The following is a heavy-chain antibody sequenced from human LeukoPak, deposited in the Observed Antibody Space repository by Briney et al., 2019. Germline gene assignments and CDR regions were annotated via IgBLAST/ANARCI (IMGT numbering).Heavy chain of an antibody. D-gene: IGHD2-15*01. J-gene: IGHJ5*02. CDR1: GGSISSGDYY. V-gene: IGHV4-30-4*01. Sequence: SETLSLTCTVSGGSISSGDYYWSWIRQPPGKGLEWIGYIYYSGSTYYNPSLKSRVTISVDTSKNQFSLKLSSVTAADTAVYYCARELVGYCSGGSCFNWFDPWGQGTLVTVSS. CDR2: IYYSGST. CDR3: ARELVGYCSGGSCFNWFDP.